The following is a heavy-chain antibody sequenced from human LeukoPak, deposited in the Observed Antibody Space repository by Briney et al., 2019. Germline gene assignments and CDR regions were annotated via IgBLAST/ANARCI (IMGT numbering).Heavy chain of an antibody. J-gene: IGHJ4*02. V-gene: IGHV3-23*01. Sequence: GGSLRLSCAASGFTFSSYAVTWVRQAPGKGLEWVSAISGSGRSTYYADSVKGRFTISRDNSKNTLYLQMNSLRAEDTAVYSCAKDPCRDCTGGNSYYFDYWGQGTLVTVSS. D-gene: IGHD2-8*02. CDR2: ISGSGRST. CDR3: AKDPCRDCTGGNSYYFDY. CDR1: GFTFSSYA.